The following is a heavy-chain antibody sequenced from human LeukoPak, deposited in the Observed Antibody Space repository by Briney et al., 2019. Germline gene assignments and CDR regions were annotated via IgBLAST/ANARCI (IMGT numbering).Heavy chain of an antibody. D-gene: IGHD2-15*01. J-gene: IGHJ4*02. CDR1: GFTFSSYA. CDR2: ITGGGEYA. V-gene: IGHV3-23*01. Sequence: GGSPRLSCAAAGFTFSSYAMAWVRQSPGKGLEWVSCITGGGEYAYHTDSVKGRFTISRDNSKNTLYLQMNSLRVEDTAVYYCAKGTLGKCSGGSCYPLDYWGQGTLVTVSS. CDR3: AKGTLGKCSGGSCYPLDY.